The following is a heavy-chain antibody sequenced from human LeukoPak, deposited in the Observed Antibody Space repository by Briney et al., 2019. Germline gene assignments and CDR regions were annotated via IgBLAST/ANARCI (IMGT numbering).Heavy chain of an antibody. CDR1: GFTVSSNY. V-gene: IGHV3-53*01. CDR2: IYSGGST. Sequence: GGSLRLSCAASGFTVSSNYMSWVRQAPGKGLEWVSVIYSGGSTYYADSVKGRFTISRDNSKNTLYLQMNSLRAEDTAMYYCARGYAVAGLVYYFDYWGQGTLVTVSS. CDR3: ARGYAVAGLVYYFDY. J-gene: IGHJ4*02. D-gene: IGHD6-19*01.